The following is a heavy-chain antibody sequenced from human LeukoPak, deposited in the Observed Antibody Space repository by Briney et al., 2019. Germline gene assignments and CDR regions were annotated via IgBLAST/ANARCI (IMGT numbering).Heavy chain of an antibody. V-gene: IGHV1-2*02. J-gene: IGHJ5*02. D-gene: IGHD2-2*02. CDR1: GYTFTGYY. Sequence: ASVKVSCKASGYTFTGYYMHWVRQAPGQGLEWTGWINPNSGGTNYAQKFQGRVTMTRDTSISTAYMELSRLRSDDTAVYYCARDRRVVVVPAAIRNWFDPWGQGTLVTVSS. CDR2: INPNSGGT. CDR3: ARDRRVVVVPAAIRNWFDP.